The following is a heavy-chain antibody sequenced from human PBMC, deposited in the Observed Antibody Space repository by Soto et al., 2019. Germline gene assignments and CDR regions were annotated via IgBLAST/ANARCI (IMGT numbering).Heavy chain of an antibody. CDR2: MNPNSGNT. CDR3: ASVSPRNPYPVVGVLDYYYYGMDV. Sequence: VKVSCKASGYTFTSYDINWVRQATGQGLEWMGWMNPNSGNTGYAQKFQGRVTMTRNTSISTAYMELSSLRSEDTAVYYCASVSPRNPYPVVGVLDYYYYGMDVWGQGTTVTVSS. J-gene: IGHJ6*02. D-gene: IGHD2-2*01. CDR1: GYTFTSYD. V-gene: IGHV1-8*01.